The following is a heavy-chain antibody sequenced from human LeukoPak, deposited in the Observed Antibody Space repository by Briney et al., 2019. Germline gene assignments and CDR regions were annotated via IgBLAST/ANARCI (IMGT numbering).Heavy chain of an antibody. CDR2: ISSSSSYM. V-gene: IGHV3-21*04. Sequence: GGSLRLSCAASGFTFSSYSMNWVRQAPGKGLEWVSSISSSSSYMYYADSVKGRFTISRDNAKNSLYLQMNNLRAEDTAVYYCAKTRGSGPFDYWGQGTLVTVSS. J-gene: IGHJ4*02. CDR3: AKTRGSGPFDY. D-gene: IGHD3-10*01. CDR1: GFTFSSYS.